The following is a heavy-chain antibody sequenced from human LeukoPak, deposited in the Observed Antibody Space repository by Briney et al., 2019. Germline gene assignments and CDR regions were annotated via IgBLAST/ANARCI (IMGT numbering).Heavy chain of an antibody. CDR2: ISGSGGST. CDR3: AKDPSYGSSPIDY. CDR1: GFTFSSYS. D-gene: IGHD6-13*01. V-gene: IGHV3-23*01. Sequence: PGGSLRLSCAASGFTFSSYSMNWVRQAPGKGLEWVSAISGSGGSTYYADSVKGRFTISRDNSKNTLYLQMNSLRAEDTAVYYCAKDPSYGSSPIDYWGQGTLVTVSS. J-gene: IGHJ4*02.